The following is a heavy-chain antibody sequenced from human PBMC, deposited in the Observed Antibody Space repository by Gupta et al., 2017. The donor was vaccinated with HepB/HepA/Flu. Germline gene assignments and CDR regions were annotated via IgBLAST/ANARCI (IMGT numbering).Heavy chain of an antibody. D-gene: IGHD3-10*01. V-gene: IGHV4-34*01. CDR3: ARARRYYYGSGRTYSHRDRHYYMDV. J-gene: IGHJ6*03. CDR2: INHSGST. Sequence: QVQLQQWGAGLLKPSETLSLTCAVYGGSFSGYYWSWIRQPPGKGLEWIGEINHSGSTNYNPSLKSRVTISVDTSKNQFSLKLSSVTAADTAVYYCARARRYYYGSGRTYSHRDRHYYMDVWGKGTTVTVSS. CDR1: GGSFSGYY.